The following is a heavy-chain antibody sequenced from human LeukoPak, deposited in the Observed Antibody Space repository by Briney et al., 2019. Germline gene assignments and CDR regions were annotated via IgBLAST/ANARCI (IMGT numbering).Heavy chain of an antibody. CDR2: IGSSSSTI. CDR3: ARTYSSSWTHFDY. CDR1: GFTFSSYS. D-gene: IGHD6-13*01. Sequence: GGSLRLSCAASGFTFSSYSMNWVRQAPGKGLEWVSYIGSSSSTIYYADSVKGRFTISRDNAKNSLYLQMNSLRAEDTAVYYCARTYSSSWTHFDYWGQGTLVTVSS. V-gene: IGHV3-48*04. J-gene: IGHJ4*02.